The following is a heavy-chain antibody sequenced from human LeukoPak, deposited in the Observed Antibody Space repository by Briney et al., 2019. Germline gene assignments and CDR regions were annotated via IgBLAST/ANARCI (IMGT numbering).Heavy chain of an antibody. CDR1: GFTFSSYW. CDR2: INQDATEK. V-gene: IGHV3-7*01. J-gene: IGHJ4*02. Sequence: GGSLRLSCAASGFTFSSYWMSWVRQGPGKGLEWVANINQDATEKYYVDSVKGRFTISRDNAKNSVYLQMNSLRVEDTAIYYCVKVAKFYYGSESNYFFEHWGQGTPVTASS. CDR3: VKVAKFYYGSESNYFFEH. D-gene: IGHD3-10*01.